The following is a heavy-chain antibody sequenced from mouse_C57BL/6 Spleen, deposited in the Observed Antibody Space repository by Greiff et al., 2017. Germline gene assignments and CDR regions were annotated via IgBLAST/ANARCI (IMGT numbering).Heavy chain of an antibody. V-gene: IGHV5-16*01. J-gene: IGHJ2*01. CDR3: AKVIYDGYYGDY. D-gene: IGHD2-3*01. CDR2: INYDGSST. Sequence: EVMLVESEGGLVQPGSSMKLSCTASGFTFSDYYMAWVRQVPEKGLEWVANINYDGSSTYYLDSLKSRFIISRDNAKNILYLQMSSLKSEDTATYYCAKVIYDGYYGDYWGQGTTLTVSS. CDR1: GFTFSDYY.